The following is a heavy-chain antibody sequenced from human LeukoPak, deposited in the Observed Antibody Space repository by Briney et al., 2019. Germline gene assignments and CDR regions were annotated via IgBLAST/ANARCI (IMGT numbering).Heavy chain of an antibody. V-gene: IGHV3-23*01. CDR1: GFTFTSYA. CDR3: AKGCGTCDPDYYYYYYMDV. Sequence: PGGSLRLSCAASGFTFTSYAMSWVRQAPGEGLEWVSVISGSGGSTYYADSVKGRFTISRDNSKNTLYLQMNSLRAEDTAVYYCAKGCGTCDPDYYYYYYMDVWGKGTTVTVSS. CDR2: ISGSGGST. J-gene: IGHJ6*03. D-gene: IGHD1-14*01.